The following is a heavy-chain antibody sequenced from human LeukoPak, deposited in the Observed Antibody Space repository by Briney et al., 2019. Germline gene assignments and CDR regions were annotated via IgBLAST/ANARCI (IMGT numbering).Heavy chain of an antibody. Sequence: SETLSLTCTVSGGSISSYSWSWIRQPPGKGLEWIGYIYYSGSTTYNPSLKSRVTISVDTSKDHFSLKLSSVTAADTAVYYCARVARNYYDSSGYYFDYWGQGTLVTVSS. CDR3: ARVARNYYDSSGYYFDY. D-gene: IGHD3-22*01. J-gene: IGHJ4*02. V-gene: IGHV4-59*01. CDR2: IYYSGST. CDR1: GGSISSYS.